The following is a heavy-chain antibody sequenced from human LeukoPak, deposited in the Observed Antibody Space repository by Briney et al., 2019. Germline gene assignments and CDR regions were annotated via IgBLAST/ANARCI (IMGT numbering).Heavy chain of an antibody. CDR2: IYTSGST. Sequence: SRTLSLTCTVSGGSISSGSYYWTWIRQPAGKGLEWIGRIYTSGSTNDNPSLKSRVTISLDTSKNQFSLKLISVTAADTAVYFCARERTDTSMDYWGQGTLVTVSS. D-gene: IGHD5-18*01. CDR1: GGSISSGSYY. V-gene: IGHV4-61*02. J-gene: IGHJ4*02. CDR3: ARERTDTSMDY.